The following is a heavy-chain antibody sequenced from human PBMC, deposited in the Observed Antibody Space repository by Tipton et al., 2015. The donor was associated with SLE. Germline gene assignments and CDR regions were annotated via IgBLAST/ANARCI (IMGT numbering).Heavy chain of an antibody. CDR3: ARDRGGGPTPDAFDI. Sequence: GLVKPSETLSLTCAVSGYSISSGYYWGWIRQPPGKGLEWIGSIYYSGSTYYNPSLKSRVTISVDTSKNQFSLKLSSVTAADTAVYYCARDRGGGPTPDAFDIWGQGTMVTVSS. J-gene: IGHJ3*02. D-gene: IGHD3-10*01. CDR1: GYSISSGYY. V-gene: IGHV4-38-2*02. CDR2: IYYSGST.